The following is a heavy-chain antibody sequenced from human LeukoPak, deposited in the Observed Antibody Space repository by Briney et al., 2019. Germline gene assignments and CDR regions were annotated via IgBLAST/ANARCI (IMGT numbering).Heavy chain of an antibody. V-gene: IGHV3-48*01. J-gene: IGHJ4*02. Sequence: GGSLRLSCAASGFTFSSYRMNWVRQAPGKGLEWVSYISSSSRTIYYADSVKGRFTISRDNAKNSLYLQMNSLRAEDTAVYYCARNGPNDSSGYYYLDYWGQGTLVTVSS. CDR2: ISSSSRTI. D-gene: IGHD3-22*01. CDR1: GFTFSSYR. CDR3: ARNGPNDSSGYYYLDY.